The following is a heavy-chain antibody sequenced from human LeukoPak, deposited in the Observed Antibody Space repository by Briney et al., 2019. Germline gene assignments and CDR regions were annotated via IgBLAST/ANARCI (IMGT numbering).Heavy chain of an antibody. V-gene: IGHV5-10-1*01. Sequence: GESLKISCKGSGYNFTSYWISWVRQMPGKGLEWTGRIDPSDSYTNYSPSFQGHVTISTDKSIFTAYLQWSSLKASDTAMYYCARLRDGSIDYWGQGTLVTVSS. CDR1: GYNFTSYW. CDR3: ARLRDGSIDY. CDR2: IDPSDSYT. J-gene: IGHJ4*02.